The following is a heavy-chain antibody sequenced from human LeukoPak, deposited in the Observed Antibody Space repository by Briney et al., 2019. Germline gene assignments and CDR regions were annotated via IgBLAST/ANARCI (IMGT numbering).Heavy chain of an antibody. CDR1: GYTFTGYY. V-gene: IGHV1-2*02. CDR3: ARDPIVVVPAAIPFDP. D-gene: IGHD2-2*01. J-gene: IGHJ5*02. CDR2: INPNSGGT. Sequence: ASVKVSCKASGYTFTGYYMHWVRQAPGQGLEWMGWINPNSGGTNYAQKFQGRVTMTGDTSISTAYMELSRLRSDDTAVYYCARDPIVVVPAAIPFDPWGQGTLVTVSS.